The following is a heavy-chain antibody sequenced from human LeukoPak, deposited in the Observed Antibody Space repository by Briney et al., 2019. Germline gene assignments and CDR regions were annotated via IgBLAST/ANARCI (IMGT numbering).Heavy chain of an antibody. CDR1: GGSISSYY. V-gene: IGHV4-59*01. J-gene: IGHJ4*02. CDR3: AGRANWNDDYFDY. Sequence: SETLSLTCTVSGGSISSYYWGWIRQPPGKGLEWIGYIFYSGSTNYNPSLKSRVTISVDTSKNQFSLKLSAVTAADTAVYYCAGRANWNDDYFDYCGQGTLVTVSS. CDR2: IFYSGST. D-gene: IGHD1-1*01.